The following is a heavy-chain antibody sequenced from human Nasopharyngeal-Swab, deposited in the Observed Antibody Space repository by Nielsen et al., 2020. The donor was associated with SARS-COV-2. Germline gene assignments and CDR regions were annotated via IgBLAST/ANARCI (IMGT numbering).Heavy chain of an antibody. CDR2: ISSSSSYI. Sequence: GGSLRLSCAASGFTFSSYSMNWVRQAPEKGLEWVSSISSSSSYIYYADSVKGRFTTSRDNAKNSLYLQMNSLRAEDTAVYYCARDWGLSGSAGWGQGTLVTVSS. J-gene: IGHJ4*02. V-gene: IGHV3-21*01. CDR1: GFTFSSYS. D-gene: IGHD1-26*01. CDR3: ARDWGLSGSAG.